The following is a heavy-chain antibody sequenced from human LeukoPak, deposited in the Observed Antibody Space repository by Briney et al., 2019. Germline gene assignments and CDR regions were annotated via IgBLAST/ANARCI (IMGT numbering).Heavy chain of an antibody. J-gene: IGHJ4*02. CDR2: ISYSGST. CDR3: AREYNTP. D-gene: IGHD1-1*01. V-gene: IGHV4-39*07. Sequence: PSETLSLTCTVPGDSISSSNYYWGWIRQPPGKGLEWIATISYSGSTYSNPSLTSRVTISVDRSKNQFSLKLSSVTAADTAVYYCAREYNTPWGQGTLVTVSS. CDR1: GDSISSSNYY.